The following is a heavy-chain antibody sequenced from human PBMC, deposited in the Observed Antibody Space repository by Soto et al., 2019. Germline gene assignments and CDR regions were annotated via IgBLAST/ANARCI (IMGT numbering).Heavy chain of an antibody. J-gene: IGHJ6*03. V-gene: IGHV3-33*01. CDR2: IWYDGSNK. CDR1: GFTFSSYG. CDR3: ARVRYCSSTSCYVNYYYYMDV. Sequence: QVQLVESGGGVVQPGRSLRLSCAASGFTFSSYGMHWVRQAPGKGLEWVAVIWYDGSNKYYADSVKGRFTISRDNYKNPLYLQMNSLRAEDTAVYYCARVRYCSSTSCYVNYYYYMDVWGKGTTVTVSS. D-gene: IGHD2-2*01.